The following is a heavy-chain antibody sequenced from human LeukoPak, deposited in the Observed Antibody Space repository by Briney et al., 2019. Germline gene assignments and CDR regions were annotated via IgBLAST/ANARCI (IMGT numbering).Heavy chain of an antibody. CDR2: IRYDGSNK. Sequence: GGSLRLSCAASGFTFSSYGMHWVRQAPGKGLEWVAFIRYDGSNKYYADSVKGRFTISRDNSKNTLYLQTNSLRAEDTAVYYCAKGLSGSYPPDAFDIWGQGTMVTVSS. CDR1: GFTFSSYG. D-gene: IGHD1-26*01. J-gene: IGHJ3*02. CDR3: AKGLSGSYPPDAFDI. V-gene: IGHV3-30*02.